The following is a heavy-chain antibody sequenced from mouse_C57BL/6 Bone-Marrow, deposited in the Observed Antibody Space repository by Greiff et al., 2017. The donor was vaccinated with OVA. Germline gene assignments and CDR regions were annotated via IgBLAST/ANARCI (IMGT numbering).Heavy chain of an antibody. CDR2: INPRSGYN. D-gene: IGHD2-1*01. J-gene: IGHJ3*01. CDR3: AREDGNWFAY. V-gene: IGHV1-4*01. CDR1: GYTFTSYT. Sequence: QVQLQQSGAELARPGASVKMSCKASGYTFTSYTMHWVKQRPGQGLEWIGYINPRSGYNKYNQKFKDKGTLTADKSSSTAYMQLSSLTSADSAVYYCAREDGNWFAYWGQGTLVTVSA.